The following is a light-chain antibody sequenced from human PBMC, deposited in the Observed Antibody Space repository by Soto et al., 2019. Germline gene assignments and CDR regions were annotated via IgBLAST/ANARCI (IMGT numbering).Light chain of an antibody. CDR3: QQANSFPLT. V-gene: IGKV1-12*01. CDR2: AAS. J-gene: IGKJ5*01. Sequence: QMKQSTSSMSASLGDRVTITCRASQGITYWLAWYQQRPGRAPKCLIYAASILESGVPSRFTGSGSGTNFTLTINDLQPEDFATCFCQQANSFPLTSGQGTRLEIK. CDR1: QGITYW.